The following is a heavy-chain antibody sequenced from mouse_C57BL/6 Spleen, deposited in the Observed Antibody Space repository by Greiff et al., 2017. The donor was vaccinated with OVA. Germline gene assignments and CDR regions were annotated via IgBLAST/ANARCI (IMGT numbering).Heavy chain of an antibody. CDR2: ISYDGSN. Sequence: VQLKESGPGLVKPSQSLSLTCSVTGYSITSGYYWNWIRQFPGNKLEWMGYISYDGSNNYNPSLKNRISITRDTSKNQFFLKLNSVTTEDTATYYCAREGGYDGYAWFAYWGQGTLVTVSA. CDR1: GYSITSGYY. J-gene: IGHJ3*01. V-gene: IGHV3-6*01. CDR3: AREGGYDGYAWFAY. D-gene: IGHD2-3*01.